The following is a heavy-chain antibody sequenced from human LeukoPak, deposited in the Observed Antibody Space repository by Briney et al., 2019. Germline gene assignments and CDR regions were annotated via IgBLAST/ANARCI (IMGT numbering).Heavy chain of an antibody. J-gene: IGHJ4*02. D-gene: IGHD3-16*01. CDR2: ISWNSGSI. CDR3: ARAAENYGGRFDS. V-gene: IGHV3-9*01. CDR1: GFTFDDYA. Sequence: GRSLRLSCAASGFTFDDYAMRWVRQAPGKGLEWVSGISWNSGSIGYADSVKGRFTISRDNAKNSLYLQMNSLRAEDTAVYYCARAAENYGGRFDSWGQGTLVTVSS.